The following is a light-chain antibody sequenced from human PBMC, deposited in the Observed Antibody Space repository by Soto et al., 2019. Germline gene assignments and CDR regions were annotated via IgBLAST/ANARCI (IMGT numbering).Light chain of an antibody. J-gene: IGKJ2*02. Sequence: EIVLTQSPGTLSLSPGERATLSCRASQSVSSSYLAWYQQKPGQAPRLLIYGASSRATGIPDRFSGSGSGTDFTLTISSLQPEDFATYYCQQANSLPRTFGQGTKLEIK. CDR2: GAS. CDR1: QSVSSSY. V-gene: IGKV3-20*01. CDR3: QQANSLPRT.